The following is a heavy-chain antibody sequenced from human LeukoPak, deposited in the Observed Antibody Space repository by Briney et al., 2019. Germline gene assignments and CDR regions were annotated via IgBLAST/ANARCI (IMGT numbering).Heavy chain of an antibody. J-gene: IGHJ1*01. CDR3: ARNHDSGDYGYFHH. CDR1: GGSISSYY. Sequence: SETLSLTCTVSGGSISSYYWSWIRQPPGKRLEWIGCIHHSGSTKYNPSLQSRVTISVDTSKNQFSLKLSSVTAADTAVYYCARNHDSGDYGYFHHWGQGTLVAVSS. V-gene: IGHV4-59*08. D-gene: IGHD4-17*01. CDR2: IHHSGST.